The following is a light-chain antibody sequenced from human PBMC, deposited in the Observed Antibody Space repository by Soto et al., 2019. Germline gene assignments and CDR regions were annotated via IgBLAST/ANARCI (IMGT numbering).Light chain of an antibody. Sequence: DIQMTQSPSSLSTSVGDRVTITCRASQSIERYLNWYQQKPGKAPKFLMYATSHLQSGVPSRFSGSGSGTEFTLTISGLQPEDFGSYYCQQTYTVPYTFGQGTKLEIE. J-gene: IGKJ2*01. CDR3: QQTYTVPYT. CDR1: QSIERY. CDR2: ATS. V-gene: IGKV1-39*01.